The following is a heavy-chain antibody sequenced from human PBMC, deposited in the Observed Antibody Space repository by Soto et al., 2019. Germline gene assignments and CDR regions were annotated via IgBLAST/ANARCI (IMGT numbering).Heavy chain of an antibody. Sequence: EVQLVESGGGLVQPGGSLRLSCAASGFTFSSYSMNCVRQAPGKGLEWISYVTGSTSTMYYADSVKGRFTISRDNVKNSLYLQVNSLRDEDTAVYYCARGPPPNPYYYGMDLWGQGTTVTVSS. CDR2: VTGSTSTM. CDR1: GFTFSSYS. V-gene: IGHV3-48*02. CDR3: ARGPPPNPYYYGMDL. J-gene: IGHJ6*02.